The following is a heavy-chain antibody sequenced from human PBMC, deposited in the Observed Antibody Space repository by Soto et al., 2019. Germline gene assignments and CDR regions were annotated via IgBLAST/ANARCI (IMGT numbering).Heavy chain of an antibody. D-gene: IGHD4-17*01. V-gene: IGHV3-23*01. CDR1: GISFSDYA. J-gene: IGHJ4*02. CDR2: IINTGGST. Sequence: PGGSLRLSCAASGISFSDYAMTWVRQAPGKGLEWVSSIINTGGSTNYADSVKGRFTISRDNSKSTLYLQMNSLRAEDTAIYYCAKDWPGTSSVTSDCWGQGTLVTVSS. CDR3: AKDWPGTSSVTSDC.